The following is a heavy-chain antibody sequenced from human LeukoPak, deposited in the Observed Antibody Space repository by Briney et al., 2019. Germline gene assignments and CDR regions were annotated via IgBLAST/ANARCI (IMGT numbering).Heavy chain of an antibody. CDR1: GFTFRGYD. V-gene: IGHV3-13*01. Sequence: PGGSLRLSCAASGFTFRGYDMHWVRQVTGKGLEWVSAVGISGDTYYAGSVKGRFTISRENAKNSLYLQMNSLTAGDTAVYYCVRGGIQVSGIDEIDYRGQGTLVTVSS. CDR2: VGISGDT. D-gene: IGHD6-19*01. J-gene: IGHJ4*02. CDR3: VRGGIQVSGIDEIDY.